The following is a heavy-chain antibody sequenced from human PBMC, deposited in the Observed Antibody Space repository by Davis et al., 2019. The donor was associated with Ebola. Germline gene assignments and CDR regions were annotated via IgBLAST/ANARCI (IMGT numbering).Heavy chain of an antibody. D-gene: IGHD6-13*01. V-gene: IGHV3-23*01. CDR1: GFTFKTYA. CDR3: AKGFRQLAGGFDY. J-gene: IGHJ4*02. Sequence: GESLKISCAASGFTFKTYAMTWVRQAPGKGLEWVSVIGGEGGDIRFADSVKGRFTISRDNSKNTLYLQMNSLRAEDTAVYYCAKGFRQLAGGFDYWGQGTLVTVSS. CDR2: IGGEGGDI.